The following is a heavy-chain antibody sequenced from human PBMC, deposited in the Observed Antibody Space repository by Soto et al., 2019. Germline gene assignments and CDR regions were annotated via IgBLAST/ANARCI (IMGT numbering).Heavy chain of an antibody. D-gene: IGHD3-10*01. CDR2: ISYDGSNK. CDR1: GFTFSSYA. J-gene: IGHJ6*02. CDR3: ARDRDTPSDYYYYGMDV. Sequence: GGSLRLSCAASGFTFSSYAMHWVRQAPGKGLEWVAVISYDGSNKYYADSVKGRFTISRDNSKNTLYLQMNSLRAEDTAVYYCARDRDTPSDYYYYGMDVWGQGTTVTVSS. V-gene: IGHV3-30-3*01.